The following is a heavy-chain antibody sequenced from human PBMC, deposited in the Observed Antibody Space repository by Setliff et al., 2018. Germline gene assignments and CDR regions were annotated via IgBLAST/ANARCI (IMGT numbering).Heavy chain of an antibody. V-gene: IGHV3-33*08. CDR1: GFTFSTYR. CDR3: ARTCSGSGCYAGLES. D-gene: IGHD2-15*01. CDR2: IWDDGGNK. J-gene: IGHJ4*02. Sequence: SCAASGFTFSTYRMHWVRQAPGKGLEWVAVIWDDGGNKYHADSVKGRFTISRDNSKNTLYLQMNSLRPEDTAVYYCARTCSGSGCYAGLESWGQGTPVTAPQ.